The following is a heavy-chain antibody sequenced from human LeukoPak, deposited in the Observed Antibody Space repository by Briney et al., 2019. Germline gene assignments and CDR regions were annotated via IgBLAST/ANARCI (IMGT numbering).Heavy chain of an antibody. CDR3: LTYGDLSNYFDY. Sequence: GGSLRLSCAASGFTFSSYGMSWVRQAPGKGLEWVAVISYDGSNKYYADSVKGRFTISRDNSKNTLYLQMNSLRAEDTAVYYCLTYGDLSNYFDYWGQGTLVTVSS. V-gene: IGHV3-30*03. D-gene: IGHD4-17*01. CDR1: GFTFSSYG. CDR2: ISYDGSNK. J-gene: IGHJ4*02.